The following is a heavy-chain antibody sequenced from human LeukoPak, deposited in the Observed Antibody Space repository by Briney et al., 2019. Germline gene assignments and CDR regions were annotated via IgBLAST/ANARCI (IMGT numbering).Heavy chain of an antibody. CDR2: IIPILGIA. Sequence: SVKVSCKASGGTFSSYAISWVRQAPGQGLEWMGRIIPILGIANYAQKFQGRVTITADKSTSTAYMELSSLRSEDTAVYYCARGPSPQRSSTSYDYWGQGTLVTVSS. CDR3: ARGPSPQRSSTSYDY. D-gene: IGHD2-2*01. CDR1: GGTFSSYA. V-gene: IGHV1-69*04. J-gene: IGHJ4*02.